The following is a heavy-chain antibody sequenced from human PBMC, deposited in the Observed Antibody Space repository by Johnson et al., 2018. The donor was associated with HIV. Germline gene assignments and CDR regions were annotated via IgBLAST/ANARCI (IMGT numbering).Heavy chain of an antibody. CDR3: ARDREQLVRYAFDI. D-gene: IGHD6-6*01. V-gene: IGHV3-30*04. J-gene: IGHJ3*02. CDR1: GFTFRSYA. Sequence: QVQLVESGGGVVQPGRSLRLSCAASGFTFRSYAMPWVRQAPGKGLEWVAVISYDGSNTSYADSVKGRFTISRDNSKNTLYLQMNSLRAEDTAVYYCARDREQLVRYAFDIWGQGTMVTVSS. CDR2: ISYDGSNT.